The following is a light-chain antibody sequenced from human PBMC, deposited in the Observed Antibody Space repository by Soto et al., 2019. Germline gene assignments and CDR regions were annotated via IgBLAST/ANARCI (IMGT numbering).Light chain of an antibody. CDR3: QQYGRSPLT. CDR2: GTS. J-gene: IGKJ4*01. Sequence: IVLTQSPSTLSFSPGGRVTIFCRASQSISNDHLAWYQQKPGQAPRLLIHGTSNRATGIPDRFSGSGSGTDFTLTFSRLEPADFAVYYCQQYGRSPLTFGGGTKVENK. CDR1: QSISNDH. V-gene: IGKV3-20*01.